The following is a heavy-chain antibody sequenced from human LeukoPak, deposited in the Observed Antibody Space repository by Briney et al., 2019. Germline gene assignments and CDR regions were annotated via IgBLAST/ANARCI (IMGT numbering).Heavy chain of an antibody. V-gene: IGHV1-18*01. CDR2: ISAYNGNT. D-gene: IGHD6-19*01. CDR3: ARGRTLVAVAGPYYFDY. CDR1: GYTFTSYG. J-gene: IGHJ4*02. Sequence: ASVKVSCKASGYTFTSYGISWVRQAPGQGLEWMGWISAYNGNTNYAQKLQGRVTMTTDTSTSTAYMELRSLRSDDTAVYYCARGRTLVAVAGPYYFDYWGQGTLGTVSS.